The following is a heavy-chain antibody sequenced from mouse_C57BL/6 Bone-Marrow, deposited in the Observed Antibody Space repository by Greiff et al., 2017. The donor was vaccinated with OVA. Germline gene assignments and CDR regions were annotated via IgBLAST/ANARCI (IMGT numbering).Heavy chain of an antibody. V-gene: IGHV1-22*01. Sequence: EVKVVESGPELVKPGASVKMSCKASGYTFTDYNMHWVKQSHGKSLEWIGYINPNNGGTSYNQKFKGKATLTVNKSSSTAYMELRSLTSEDSAVYYCARPYYDYDWFAYWGQGTLVTVSA. CDR3: ARPYYDYDWFAY. J-gene: IGHJ3*01. CDR2: INPNNGGT. D-gene: IGHD2-4*01. CDR1: GYTFTDYN.